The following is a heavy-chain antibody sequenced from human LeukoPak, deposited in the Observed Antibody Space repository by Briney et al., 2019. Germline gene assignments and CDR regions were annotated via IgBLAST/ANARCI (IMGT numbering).Heavy chain of an antibody. J-gene: IGHJ4*02. CDR3: ARGSSGWYSIDY. Sequence: SETLSLTCAVYGGSFSGYYWSWIRQPPGKGLEWIGEINHSGSTNYNPSLKSRVTISVDTSKNQFSLKLSSVTAADTAVYYCARGSSGWYSIDYWGQGTLDTVSS. V-gene: IGHV4-34*01. D-gene: IGHD6-19*01. CDR1: GGSFSGYY. CDR2: INHSGST.